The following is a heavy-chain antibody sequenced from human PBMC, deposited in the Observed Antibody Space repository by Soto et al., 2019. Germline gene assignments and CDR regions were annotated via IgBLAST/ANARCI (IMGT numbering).Heavy chain of an antibody. Sequence: QVQLVQSGAEVKKPGASVKVSCKASGYTFTSYGISWVRQAPGQGLEWMGWISAYNGNTNYAQKLQGRVTMTTDTSTSTAYRELRGLRSDDTAVYYCARASELGYCSGGSCNGLDYWGQGTLVTVSS. CDR1: GYTFTSYG. CDR3: ARASELGYCSGGSCNGLDY. D-gene: IGHD2-15*01. J-gene: IGHJ4*02. CDR2: ISAYNGNT. V-gene: IGHV1-18*01.